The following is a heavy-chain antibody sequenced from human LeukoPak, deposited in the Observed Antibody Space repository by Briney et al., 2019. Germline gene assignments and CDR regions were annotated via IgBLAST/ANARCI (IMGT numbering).Heavy chain of an antibody. Sequence: GGSLRLSCAASGFSFSSYEMNWVRQAPGKGLEWISDMSTSGGTIYYADSVKGRFTISRDNAKNYLYLQMNSLGAEYTAVYYCATHTSSSIYWGQGTLVTVSS. CDR2: MSTSGGTI. J-gene: IGHJ4*02. V-gene: IGHV3-48*03. D-gene: IGHD6-6*01. CDR1: GFSFSSYE. CDR3: ATHTSSSIY.